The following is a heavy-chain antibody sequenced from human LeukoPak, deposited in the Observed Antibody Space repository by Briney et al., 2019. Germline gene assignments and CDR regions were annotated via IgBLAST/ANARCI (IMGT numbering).Heavy chain of an antibody. CDR1: GGSISSGGYS. J-gene: IGHJ4*02. V-gene: IGHV4-30-2*01. D-gene: IGHD2-2*01. CDR3: ASGYCSSTSCPYFDY. CDR2: IYHSGST. Sequence: PSETLSLTCAVSGGSISSGGYSWSWIRQPPGKGLEWIGYIYHSGSTYYNPSLKSRVTISVDRSKNQFSLKLSSVTAADTAVYYCASGYCSSTSCPYFDYWGQGTLVTVCS.